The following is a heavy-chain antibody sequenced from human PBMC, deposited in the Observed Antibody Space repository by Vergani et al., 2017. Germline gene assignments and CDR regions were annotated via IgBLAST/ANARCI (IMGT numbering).Heavy chain of an antibody. D-gene: IGHD3-22*01. CDR2: FAPAHGEV. J-gene: IGHJ4*02. V-gene: IGHV1-24*01. Sequence: QVQLVQSGSEVRKPGASVKVSCQVSGYSLTELTIHWVRQAPGKGLEWMGGFAPAHGEVTFAHHIQGRVTMTEDRSTDTAYMELSSLRPEDTALYYCAIVTDYDDSSGYYLDYWGQGTLVTVSS. CDR1: GYSLTELT. CDR3: AIVTDYDDSSGYYLDY.